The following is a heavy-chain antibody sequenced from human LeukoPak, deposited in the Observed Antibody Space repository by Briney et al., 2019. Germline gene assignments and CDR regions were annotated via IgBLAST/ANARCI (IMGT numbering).Heavy chain of an antibody. CDR1: GFTFSSSA. Sequence: GRSLRLSCAASGFTFSSSAMHWVRQAPDKGLEWVAVISYDGSNKYYADSVKGRFTISRDNSKNTLYLQMNSLRAEDTAVYYCAREFTALDYWGQGTLVTVSS. D-gene: IGHD5-18*01. CDR2: ISYDGSNK. V-gene: IGHV3-30-3*01. J-gene: IGHJ4*02. CDR3: AREFTALDY.